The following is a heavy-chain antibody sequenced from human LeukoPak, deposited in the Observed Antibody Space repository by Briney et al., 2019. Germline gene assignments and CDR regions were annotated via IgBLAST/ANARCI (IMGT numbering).Heavy chain of an antibody. Sequence: PGGSLRLSCAASGFTFSSYGMHWVRQAPGKGLEWVSTISRGGSDTYYADSVKGRFSISRDNSKNTLYLQMNSLRAEDTAFYYCATPPSGTLPVGHNVYWGQGTLVTVSS. J-gene: IGHJ4*01. D-gene: IGHD1-1*01. CDR1: GFTFSSYG. CDR2: ISRGGSDT. V-gene: IGHV3-NL1*01. CDR3: ATPPSGTLPVGHNVY.